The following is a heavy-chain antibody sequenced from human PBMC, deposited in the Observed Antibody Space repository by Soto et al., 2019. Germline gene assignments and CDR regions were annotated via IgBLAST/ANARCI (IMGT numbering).Heavy chain of an antibody. CDR3: ATVHNTSRSFDY. D-gene: IGHD1-20*01. Sequence: PGGSLRLSCAASGFTFSDYWMHWLRQAPGKGLVWVSRLSPDGRSTYYADSVKGRFTVSRDNSKNTLDLQMSNLRAEDTAVYYCATVHNTSRSFDYWGQGTLVTVSS. CDR2: LSPDGRST. J-gene: IGHJ4*02. V-gene: IGHV3-74*01. CDR1: GFTFSDYW.